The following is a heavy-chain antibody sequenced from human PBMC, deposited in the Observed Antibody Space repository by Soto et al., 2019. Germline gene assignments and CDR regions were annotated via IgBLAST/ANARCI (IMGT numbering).Heavy chain of an antibody. J-gene: IGHJ4*02. CDR3: ARVPETYCNGGSCFSGSIDY. Sequence: QVQLVESGGGVVQPGRSLRLSCAASGFTFSSYGMHWVRQAPGKGLEWVAIIWYDGSNKYYADSVKGRFTISRDNSKNTLYLQMNSLRAEDTAVYYCARVPETYCNGGSCFSGSIDYWGQGTLVTVSS. CDR1: GFTFSSYG. V-gene: IGHV3-33*01. D-gene: IGHD2-15*01. CDR2: IWYDGSNK.